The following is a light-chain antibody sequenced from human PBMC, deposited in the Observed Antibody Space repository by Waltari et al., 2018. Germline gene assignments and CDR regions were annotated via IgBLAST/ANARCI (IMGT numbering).Light chain of an antibody. V-gene: IGLV2-11*01. CDR3: CSYAGSYTYV. CDR1: SSDVGCSNC. J-gene: IGLJ1*01. Sequence: QSALTQPRSVSGSPGQSVTISCTGTSSDVGCSNCVYWYQQHPGKAPKLMIYDVSKRPSGVPDRFSGSKSGNTASLTISGLQAEDEADYYCCSYAGSYTYVFGTGTKVTVL. CDR2: DVS.